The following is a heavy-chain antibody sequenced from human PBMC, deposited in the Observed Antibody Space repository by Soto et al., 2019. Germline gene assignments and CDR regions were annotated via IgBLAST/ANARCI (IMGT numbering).Heavy chain of an antibody. CDR2: IKSKTDGGTT. D-gene: IGHD4-4*01. V-gene: IGHV3-15*01. CDR1: GFTFSNAW. J-gene: IGHJ6*03. CDR3: TSYSNSQYLYYRYYYMDV. Sequence: GGSLRLSCAASGFTFSNAWMSWVRQAPGKGLEWVGRIKSKTDGGTTDYAAPVKGRFTISRDDSKNTLYLQMNSLKTEDTAVYYCTSYSNSQYLYYRYYYMDVWGKGTTVTVSS.